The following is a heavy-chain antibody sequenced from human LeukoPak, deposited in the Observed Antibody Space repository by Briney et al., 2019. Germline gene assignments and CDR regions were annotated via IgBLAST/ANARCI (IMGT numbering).Heavy chain of an antibody. D-gene: IGHD6-13*01. CDR3: ARGEAEAAAVS. V-gene: IGHV1-46*01. J-gene: IGHJ4*02. CDR2: INPSGGST. Sequence: ASVKVSCKASGYTFTSYYMHWVRQAPGQGLEWMGIINPSGGSTSYAQKYQGRVTMTRNTSISTAYMELSSLRSEDTAVYYCARGEAEAAAVSWGQGTLVTVSS. CDR1: GYTFTSYY.